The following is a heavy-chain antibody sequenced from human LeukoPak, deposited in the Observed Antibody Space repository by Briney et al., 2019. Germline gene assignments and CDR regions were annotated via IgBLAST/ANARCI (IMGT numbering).Heavy chain of an antibody. V-gene: IGHV4-4*02. CDR3: ARHCSSTSCSTNYFDY. CDR1: GGSISSSNW. D-gene: IGHD2-2*01. Sequence: PSGTLSLTCAVSGGSISSSNWWSWVRPPPGKGLEWIGEIYHSGSTNYNPSLKSRVTISVDKSKNQFSLKLSSVTAADTAVYYCARHCSSTSCSTNYFDYWGQGTLVTVSS. CDR2: IYHSGST. J-gene: IGHJ4*02.